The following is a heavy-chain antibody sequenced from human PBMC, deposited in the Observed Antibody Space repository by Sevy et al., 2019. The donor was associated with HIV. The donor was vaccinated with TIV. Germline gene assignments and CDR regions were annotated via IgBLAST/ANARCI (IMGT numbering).Heavy chain of an antibody. CDR1: GYTLTELS. CDR2: FDPEDGET. Sequence: ASVKVSCKVSGYTLTELSMHWVRQAPGKGLEWMGGFDPEDGETIYAQKFQGRVTMTEDTSTDTAYMELSSLRSEGTAVYYFAIGRNYYGSGRTNWFDPWGQGTLVTVSS. CDR3: AIGRNYYGSGRTNWFDP. D-gene: IGHD3-10*01. J-gene: IGHJ5*02. V-gene: IGHV1-24*01.